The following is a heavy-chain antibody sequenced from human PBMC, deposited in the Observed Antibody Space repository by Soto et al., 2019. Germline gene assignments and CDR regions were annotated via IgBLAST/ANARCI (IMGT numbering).Heavy chain of an antibody. V-gene: IGHV4-34*01. CDR2: INHSGST. CDR1: GGSFSGYY. CDR3: ARGRSSSSWRYYYYYYGMDV. J-gene: IGHJ6*02. Sequence: PSETLSLTCAVYGGSFSGYYWSWIRQPPGKGLEWIGEINHSGSTNYNPSLKSRVTISVDTSKNQFSLKLSSVTAADTAVYYCARGRSSSSWRYYYYYYGMDVWGQGTTVTVS. D-gene: IGHD6-13*01.